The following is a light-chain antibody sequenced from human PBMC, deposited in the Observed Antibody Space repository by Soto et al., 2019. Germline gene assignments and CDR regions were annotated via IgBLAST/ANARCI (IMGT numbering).Light chain of an antibody. CDR1: QSIRSY. Sequence: EIVLTQSPATLSLSPGERATLSCRASQSIRSYLAWYQQKPGQAPTLLIYGASSRATGIPDRFSGSGSGTDFTLTISRLEPEDFAVYYCQQYGSSPRTFGEGTKVDIK. J-gene: IGKJ1*01. CDR3: QQYGSSPRT. CDR2: GAS. V-gene: IGKV3-20*01.